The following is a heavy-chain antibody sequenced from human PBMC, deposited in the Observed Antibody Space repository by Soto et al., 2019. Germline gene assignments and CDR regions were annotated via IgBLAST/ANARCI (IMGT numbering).Heavy chain of an antibody. CDR3: AKDGSIAAADYFFDY. D-gene: IGHD6-13*01. V-gene: IGHV3-48*01. J-gene: IGHJ4*02. Sequence: LRLSCAASGFTFSSYSMNWVRQAPGKGLEWVSYISSSSSTIYYADSVKGRFTISRDNSKNTVYLQMNSLRGEDTAVYYCAKDGSIAAADYFFDYWGQGSLVTVSS. CDR1: GFTFSSYS. CDR2: ISSSSSTI.